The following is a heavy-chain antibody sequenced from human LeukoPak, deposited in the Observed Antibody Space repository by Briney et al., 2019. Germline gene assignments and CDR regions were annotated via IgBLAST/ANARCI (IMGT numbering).Heavy chain of an antibody. J-gene: IGHJ6*02. CDR1: GFTFSSYA. V-gene: IGHV3-23*01. D-gene: IGHD6-19*01. CDR2: ISGSGGST. CDR3: ASPYSSGWSHYYSYYGMDV. Sequence: PGGSLRLSCAASGFTFSSYAMSWVRQAPGKGLEWVSAISGSGGSTYYADSVKGPFTISRDNSKNTLYLQMNSLRAEDTAVYYCASPYSSGWSHYYSYYGMDVWGQGTTVTVSS.